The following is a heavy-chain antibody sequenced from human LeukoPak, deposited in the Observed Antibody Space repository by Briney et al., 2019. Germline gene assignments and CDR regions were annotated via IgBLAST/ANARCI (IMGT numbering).Heavy chain of an antibody. J-gene: IGHJ4*02. CDR3: TTASGGAPPDY. D-gene: IGHD6-25*01. CDR2: IKSKTDGGTT. Sequence: PGGSLRLSCAASGFTFSNAWMSWVRQAPGKGLEWVGRIKSKTDGGTTDYAAPVKGRFTISRDDSKDTLYLQMNSLKTEDTAVYYCTTASGGAPPDYWGQGTLVTVSS. CDR1: GFTFSNAW. V-gene: IGHV3-15*01.